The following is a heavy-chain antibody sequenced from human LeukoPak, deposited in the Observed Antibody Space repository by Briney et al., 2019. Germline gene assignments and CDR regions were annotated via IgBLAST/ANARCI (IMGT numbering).Heavy chain of an antibody. D-gene: IGHD6-13*01. Sequence: GGSLRLSCAASGFTFSSSEMTWVRQAPGKGLEWVSYISGSGNTIYYADSVKDRFTISRDNAKNSLYLQMSSLRAEDTAVYYCARVRYSSTWGDFDYWGQGTLVTVSS. CDR2: ISGSGNTI. CDR1: GFTFSSSE. J-gene: IGHJ4*02. V-gene: IGHV3-48*03. CDR3: ARVRYSSTWGDFDY.